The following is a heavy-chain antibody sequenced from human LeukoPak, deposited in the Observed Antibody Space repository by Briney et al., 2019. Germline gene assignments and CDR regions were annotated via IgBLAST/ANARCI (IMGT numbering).Heavy chain of an antibody. D-gene: IGHD3-22*01. CDR2: IYYSGST. Sequence: SETLSLTCTVSGGSISSYYWSWIRQPPGKGLEWIGYIYYSGSTNYNPSLKSRVTISVDTSKNQFSLKLSSVTAADTAVYYCARRRRYYYDSSGNVFDYWGQGTLVTVSS. V-gene: IGHV4-59*12. CDR3: ARRRRYYYDSSGNVFDY. CDR1: GGSISSYY. J-gene: IGHJ4*02.